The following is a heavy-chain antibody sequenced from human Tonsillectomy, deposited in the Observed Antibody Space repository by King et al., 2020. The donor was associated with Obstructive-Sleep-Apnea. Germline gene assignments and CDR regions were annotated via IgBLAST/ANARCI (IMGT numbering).Heavy chain of an antibody. D-gene: IGHD3-10*01. CDR1: GGSISSSKW. V-gene: IGHV4-4*02. CDR2: ISQSGST. Sequence: QLQESGPGLVKPWGTLSLTCAISGGSISSSKWWSWVRQAPGNRLEWIGEISQSGSTNYNPPLKSRVTISVDKSKNQFSLMLQSLTAADTAVYFCARGHGWGGSSDWFDPWGPGILVTVS. J-gene: IGHJ5*02. CDR3: ARGHGWGGSSDWFDP.